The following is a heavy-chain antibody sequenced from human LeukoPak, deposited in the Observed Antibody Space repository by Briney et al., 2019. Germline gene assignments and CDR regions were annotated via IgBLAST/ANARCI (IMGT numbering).Heavy chain of an antibody. CDR1: GGSISSYY. Sequence: SETLSLTCTVSGGSISSYYWSWIRQPPGKGLEWIGYIYYSGSTNYNPSLKSRVTISVDTSKNQFSLKLSSVTAADTAVYYCARSRQKMRGPIKNWFDPWGQGTLVTVSS. CDR3: ARSRQKMRGPIKNWFDP. CDR2: IYYSGST. J-gene: IGHJ5*02. V-gene: IGHV4-59*01. D-gene: IGHD2-15*01.